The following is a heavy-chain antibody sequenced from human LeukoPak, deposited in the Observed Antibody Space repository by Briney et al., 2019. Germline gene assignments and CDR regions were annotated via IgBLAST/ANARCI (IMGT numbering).Heavy chain of an antibody. CDR1: GYSFTSYW. CDR2: IYPGDSDT. D-gene: IGHD5-12*01. V-gene: IGHV5-51*01. J-gene: IGHJ4*02. Sequence: GESLKISCEGSGYSFTSYWIGWVRQMPGKGLEWMGIIYPGDSDTRYSPSFQGQVTISADKSISTAYVQWSSLKASDTAMYYCARSPLYSGYDHFDYWGQGXLVTVSS. CDR3: ARSPLYSGYDHFDY.